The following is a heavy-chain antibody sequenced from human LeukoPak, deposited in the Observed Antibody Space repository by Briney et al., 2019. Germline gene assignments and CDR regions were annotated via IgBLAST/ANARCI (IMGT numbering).Heavy chain of an antibody. V-gene: IGHV4-4*02. Sequence: SGTLSLTCTVSGDSINSLDLWSWVRQPPGKGLEWIGEMYLSGTTHSNPSVKSRVTISIDKSKNQFSLKLSSVTAADTAVYYWWGEWYSSSWYGLIDYWGQGTLVTVSS. D-gene: IGHD6-13*01. J-gene: IGHJ4*02. CDR3: WGEWYSSSWYGLIDY. CDR2: MYLSGTT. CDR1: GDSINSLDL.